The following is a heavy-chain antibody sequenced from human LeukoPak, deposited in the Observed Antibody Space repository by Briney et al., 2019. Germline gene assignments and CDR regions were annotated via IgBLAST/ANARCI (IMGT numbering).Heavy chain of an antibody. CDR2: ISGSGSSP. J-gene: IGHJ4*02. CDR3: AKDSGPWGYCTTTSCYFAY. Sequence: PGGSLRLSCAASGFTFSSFAMSWVRQAPGKGLDWVSAISGSGSSPYYADSVKGRFTISRDNSKSTLYLQMNSLRAGDTAVYYCAKDSGPWGYCTTTSCYFAYWGQGALVTVSS. V-gene: IGHV3-23*01. D-gene: IGHD2-2*01. CDR1: GFTFSSFA.